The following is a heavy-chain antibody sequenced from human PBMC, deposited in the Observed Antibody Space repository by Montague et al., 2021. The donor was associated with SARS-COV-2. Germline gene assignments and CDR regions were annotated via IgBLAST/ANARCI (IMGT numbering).Heavy chain of an antibody. CDR3: ARVRHSYGYLSAFDI. D-gene: IGHD5-18*01. V-gene: IGHV3-11*01. Sequence: SLRLSCAASGFTVSDYYMSWIRQAPGKGLEWVSYISSSGSTIYYTDSVKGRFTISRDNAKNSLYLQMNSLRAEDTAVYYCARVRHSYGYLSAFDIWGQGTMVTVSS. J-gene: IGHJ3*02. CDR2: ISSSGSTI. CDR1: GFTVSDYY.